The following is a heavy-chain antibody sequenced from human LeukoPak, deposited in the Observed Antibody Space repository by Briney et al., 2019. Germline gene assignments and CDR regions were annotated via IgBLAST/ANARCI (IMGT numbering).Heavy chain of an antibody. CDR1: GFTFSSYA. CDR2: ISYDGSNR. Sequence: GRSLRLSCAASGFTFSSYAMHWVRQAPGKGLEWVAVISYDGSNRYYADSVKGRFTISRDNAKNSLYLQMNSLRAEDTAVYYCATHGGKSGSYFTQPNNYWGQGTLVTVSS. D-gene: IGHD1-26*01. CDR3: ATHGGKSGSYFTQPNNY. V-gene: IGHV3-30-3*01. J-gene: IGHJ4*02.